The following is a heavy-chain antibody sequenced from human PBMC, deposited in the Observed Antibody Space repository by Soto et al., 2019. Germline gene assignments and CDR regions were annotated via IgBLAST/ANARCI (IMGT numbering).Heavy chain of an antibody. CDR3: ARGTTTSAFSAMDV. CDR1: GFTFSNNA. D-gene: IGHD1-1*01. V-gene: IGHV3-30-3*01. CDR2: ISYDGSNK. Sequence: QVQLVESGGGVVQPGRSLRLSCAASGFTFSNNAMDWVRQAPGKGLEWVAVISYDGSNKYIAESVKGRFTTSRDNSKNTLFLQLTRLRAEDTAVYYCARGTTTSAFSAMDVWGQGTTVTVSS. J-gene: IGHJ6*02.